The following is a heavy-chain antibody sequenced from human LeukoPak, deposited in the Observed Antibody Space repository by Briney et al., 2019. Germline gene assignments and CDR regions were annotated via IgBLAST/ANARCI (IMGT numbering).Heavy chain of an antibody. CDR3: ASSPYYDSLDWFDL. J-gene: IGHJ5*02. CDR2: IYYSGST. V-gene: IGHV4-59*01. D-gene: IGHD3-22*01. CDR1: GGPISSYY. Sequence: SETLSLTCTVSGGPISSYYWSWIRQPPGKGLEWIGYIYYSGSTNYNPSLKSRVTISVDTSKNQFSLKLSSVTAADTAVYYCASSPYYDSLDWFDLWGQGTLVTVSS.